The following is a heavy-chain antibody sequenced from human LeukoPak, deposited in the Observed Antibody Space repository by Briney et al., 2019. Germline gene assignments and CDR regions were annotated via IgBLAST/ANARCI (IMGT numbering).Heavy chain of an antibody. D-gene: IGHD3-22*01. V-gene: IGHV4-59*06. CDR1: GGSISSYY. J-gene: IGHJ5*02. CDR3: ARVARLYYDSSGLSWFDP. Sequence: SETLSLTCTVSGGSISSYYWSWIRQHPGKGLEWIGYIWYSGSTYYNPSLKSRLTISVDTSKNQFSLKLSSVTAADTAVYYCARVARLYYDSSGLSWFDPWGQGTLVTVSS. CDR2: IWYSGST.